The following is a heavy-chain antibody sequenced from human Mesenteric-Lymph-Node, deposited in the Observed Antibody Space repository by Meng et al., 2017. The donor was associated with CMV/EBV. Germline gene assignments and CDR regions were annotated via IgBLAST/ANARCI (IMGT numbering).Heavy chain of an antibody. J-gene: IGHJ4*02. CDR2: INPDGSTT. CDR1: GFTLNNYW. V-gene: IGHV3-74*01. Sequence: GGSLRLSCAASGFTLNNYWMQWVRQAPGKGLVWVSRINPDGSTTDYGDSVRGRFTISRDNAKNTVYLQMNNLRVDDTAVYYCQSRDLWSGYDRSFDYWGQGTLVTVS. D-gene: IGHD3-3*01. CDR3: QSRDLWSGYDRSFDY.